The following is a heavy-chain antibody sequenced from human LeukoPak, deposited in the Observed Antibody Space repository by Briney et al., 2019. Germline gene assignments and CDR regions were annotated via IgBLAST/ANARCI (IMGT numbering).Heavy chain of an antibody. V-gene: IGHV4-59*01. CDR3: ARGTYEGWFDP. CDR2: IYYSGST. J-gene: IGHJ5*02. Sequence: PSEALSLTCTVSGGSISSYYWSWIRQPPAKGLEWIGYIYYSGSTNYNPSLKSRVTISVDTSKNQFSLKLSSVTAADTAVYYCARGTYEGWFDPWGQGTLVTVSS. CDR1: GGSISSYY. D-gene: IGHD5-12*01.